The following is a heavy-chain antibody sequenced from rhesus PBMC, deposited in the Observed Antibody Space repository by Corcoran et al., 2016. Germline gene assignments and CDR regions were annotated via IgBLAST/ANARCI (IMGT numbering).Heavy chain of an antibody. J-gene: IGHJ2*01. D-gene: IGHD4-35*01. V-gene: IGHV4S10*01. CDR1: GGSISDSYR. Sequence: QVQLQESGPGVVKSSETLSLTCAVSGGSISDSYRWSWIRQPPGEGLEWIGYIYGSDSSTTYNPSHKGRVTLSVDTSKNQLSLKLSSVTTADTAVYYCARLYGNYWYFDLWGPGTPITISS. CDR2: IYGSDSST. CDR3: ARLYGNYWYFDL.